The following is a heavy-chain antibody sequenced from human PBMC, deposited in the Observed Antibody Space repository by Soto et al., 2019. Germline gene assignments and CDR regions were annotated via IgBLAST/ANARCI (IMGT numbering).Heavy chain of an antibody. Sequence: SETLSLTCTVSGGSIGSGGYYWSWIRQPPGKGLEWIGEINHSGSTNYNPSLKGRVTISVDTSKNQFSLKLSSVTAADTAVYYCARGDGGLWFGELRLCNWFDPWGQGTLVTVSS. CDR2: INHSGST. V-gene: IGHV4-39*07. D-gene: IGHD3-10*01. J-gene: IGHJ5*02. CDR1: GGSIGSGGYY. CDR3: ARGDGGLWFGELRLCNWFDP.